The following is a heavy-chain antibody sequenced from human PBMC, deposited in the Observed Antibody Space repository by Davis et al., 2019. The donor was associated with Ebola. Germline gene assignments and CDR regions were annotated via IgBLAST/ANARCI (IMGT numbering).Heavy chain of an antibody. CDR2: ISAYNGNT. Sequence: ASVKVSCKASGYTFTSYGISWVRQAPGQGLEWMGWISAYNGNTNYAQKFQGRVSMTGDTSTDTAYLDLSSLRSADTAVYYCTIGGITGGFDYWGQGTLVTVSS. V-gene: IGHV1-18*04. CDR1: GYTFTSYG. J-gene: IGHJ4*02. CDR3: TIGGITGGFDY. D-gene: IGHD2-8*02.